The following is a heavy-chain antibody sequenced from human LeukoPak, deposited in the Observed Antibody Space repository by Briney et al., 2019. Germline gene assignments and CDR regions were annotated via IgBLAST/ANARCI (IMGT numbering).Heavy chain of an antibody. CDR3: ARDQYYDTSGYFDY. Sequence: GGSLRLSCAASGFTVSSNYMSWVRQAPGKGLEWVSVFYSGGSTYYADSVKGRFTISRDNSKNTLYLQMNGLRAEDTAVYYCARDQYYDTSGYFDYWGQGTLVTVSS. V-gene: IGHV3-53*01. CDR2: FYSGGST. J-gene: IGHJ4*02. CDR1: GFTVSSNY. D-gene: IGHD3-22*01.